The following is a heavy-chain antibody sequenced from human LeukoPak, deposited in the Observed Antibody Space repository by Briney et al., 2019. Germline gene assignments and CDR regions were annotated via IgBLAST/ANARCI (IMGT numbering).Heavy chain of an antibody. V-gene: IGHV3-48*03. CDR2: ISSSGSNI. Sequence: GGSMRLSCAASGFTFSSYEMNWVRLAPGKGLEWVSYISSSGSNIYYADSVKGRFTISRDNAKNSLYLQMSNLRAEDTAVYYCARENDYGDRPFDYWGQGTLVTVSS. CDR1: GFTFSSYE. J-gene: IGHJ4*02. D-gene: IGHD4-17*01. CDR3: ARENDYGDRPFDY.